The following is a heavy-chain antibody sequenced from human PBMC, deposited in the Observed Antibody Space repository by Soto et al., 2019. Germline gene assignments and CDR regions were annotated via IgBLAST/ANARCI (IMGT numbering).Heavy chain of an antibody. CDR3: ATPGSCYTPYYYYGMDV. CDR1: GYTFTSYA. V-gene: IGHV1-3*01. J-gene: IGHJ6*02. D-gene: IGHD3-10*01. CDR2: INAGNGNT. Sequence: ASVKVSCKASGYTFTSYAMHWVRQAPGQRLEWMGWINAGNGNTKYSQKFQGRVTITRDTSASTAYMELSSLRSEDTAVYYCATPGSCYTPYYYYGMDVWGQGTTVTVSS.